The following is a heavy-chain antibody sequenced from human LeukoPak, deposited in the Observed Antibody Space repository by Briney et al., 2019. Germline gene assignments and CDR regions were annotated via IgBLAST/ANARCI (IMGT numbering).Heavy chain of an antibody. CDR1: GGSFSGYY. D-gene: IGHD3-10*01. CDR3: ASGRITMVRGVRVKYYYYGMDV. Sequence: SETLSLTCAVYGGSFSGYYWSWIRQPPGEGLEWIGEINHSGSTNYNPSLKSRVTISVDTSKNQFSLKLSSVTAADTAVYYCASGRITMVRGVRVKYYYYGMDVWGKGTTVTVSS. J-gene: IGHJ6*04. CDR2: INHSGST. V-gene: IGHV4-34*01.